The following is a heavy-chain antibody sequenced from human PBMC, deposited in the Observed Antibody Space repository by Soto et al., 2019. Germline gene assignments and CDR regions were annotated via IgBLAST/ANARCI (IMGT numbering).Heavy chain of an antibody. CDR2: ISPNNGGT. Sequence: GASVKVSCKASGYTFTGYYMHWVRQAPGQGLEWMGWISPNNGGTNHAQKLQGRVTMTTDTSISTAYMELRSLRSDDTAVYYCARSSTFGWFDPWGQGTLVTVSS. D-gene: IGHD3-16*01. V-gene: IGHV1-2*02. CDR1: GYTFTGYY. CDR3: ARSSTFGWFDP. J-gene: IGHJ5*02.